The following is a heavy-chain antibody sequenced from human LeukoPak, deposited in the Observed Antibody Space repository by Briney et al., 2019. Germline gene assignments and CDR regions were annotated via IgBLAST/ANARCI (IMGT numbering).Heavy chain of an antibody. Sequence: GGSLRLSCAASGFTFSSYAMSWVRQAPGKGLEWVSAISGSGGSTYYADSVKGRFTISRDNSKNTLYLQMNSLRAEDTAVYYCAKDSQSGSTLNYFDYWGQGTLVTVSS. CDR2: ISGSGGST. V-gene: IGHV3-23*01. J-gene: IGHJ4*02. CDR1: GFTFSSYA. D-gene: IGHD3-22*01. CDR3: AKDSQSGSTLNYFDY.